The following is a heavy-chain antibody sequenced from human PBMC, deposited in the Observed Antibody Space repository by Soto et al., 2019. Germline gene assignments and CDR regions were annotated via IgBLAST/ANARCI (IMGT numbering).Heavy chain of an antibody. J-gene: IGHJ3*02. D-gene: IGHD2-15*01. CDR3: ARHENIVVVSAATAFDI. CDR1: GGSISSSSHF. Sequence: SETLSLTCSVSGGSISSSSHFWGWIRQPPGKGLEWIGTVYYSGNAYFSPSLKSRVTISVDTSKNQFSLNLSPVTAADTAVYYCARHENIVVVSAATAFDIWGQGTMVTVSS. V-gene: IGHV4-39*01. CDR2: VYYSGNA.